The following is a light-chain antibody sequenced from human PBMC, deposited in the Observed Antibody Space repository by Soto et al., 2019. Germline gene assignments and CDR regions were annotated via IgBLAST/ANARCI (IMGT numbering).Light chain of an antibody. J-gene: IGKJ3*01. CDR3: QMSFSRSTSA. CDR2: GAS. V-gene: IGKV1-39*01. CDR1: QSINKN. Sequence: QMTQSPSSLSASVGDRVTITCRASQSINKNLNWFQKKPGKAPKLLIYGASNLRSGVPSKFSGSGSGTDFNLTISSLQPEDFATYFCQMSFSRSTSAFGPGTKVDIK.